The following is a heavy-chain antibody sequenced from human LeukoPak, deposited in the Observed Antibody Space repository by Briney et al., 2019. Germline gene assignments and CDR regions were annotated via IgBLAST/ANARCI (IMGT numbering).Heavy chain of an antibody. V-gene: IGHV4-59*01. Sequence: SGPTPVKPSETLSLTCTVSGGSISSYYWSWIRQPPGKGLEWIGYIYYSGSTNYNPSLKSRVTISVDTSKNQFSLKLSSVTAADTAVYYCASGPQYCSSTSCYGLGGYWGQGILVTVSS. J-gene: IGHJ4*02. CDR3: ASGPQYCSSTSCYGLGGY. D-gene: IGHD2-2*01. CDR2: IYYSGST. CDR1: GGSISSYY.